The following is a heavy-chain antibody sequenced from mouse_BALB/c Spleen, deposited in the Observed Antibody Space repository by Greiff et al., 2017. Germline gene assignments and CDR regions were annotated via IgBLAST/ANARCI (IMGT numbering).Heavy chain of an antibody. CDR3: APIYDGYYYFDY. V-gene: IGHV1S29*02. CDR1: GYTFTDYN. D-gene: IGHD2-3*01. J-gene: IGHJ2*01. CDR2: IYPYNGGT. Sequence: DVQLQESGPELVKPGASVKISCKASGYTFTDYNMHWVKQSHGKSLEWIGYIYPYNGGTGYNQKFKSKATLTVDNSSSTAYMELRSLTSEDSAVYYCAPIYDGYYYFDYWGQGTTLTVSS.